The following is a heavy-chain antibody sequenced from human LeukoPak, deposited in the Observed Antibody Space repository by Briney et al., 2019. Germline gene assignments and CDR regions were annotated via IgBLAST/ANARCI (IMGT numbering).Heavy chain of an antibody. V-gene: IGHV3-48*01. Sequence: GGSLRLSCAASGFSFSSYRMNWVRQAPGEGLECLSFITTSSTTKHYAHSVKGRFTISRDNDENSLYLQMNSLRAEDTAVYYCARVRSGYHSDYWGQGTLVTVSS. CDR1: GFSFSSYR. CDR3: ARVRSGYHSDY. J-gene: IGHJ4*02. D-gene: IGHD5-12*01. CDR2: ITTSSTTK.